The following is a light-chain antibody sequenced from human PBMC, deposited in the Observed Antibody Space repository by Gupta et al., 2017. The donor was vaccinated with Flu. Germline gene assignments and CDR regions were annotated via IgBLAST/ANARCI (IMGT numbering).Light chain of an antibody. CDR2: GAS. Sequence: ATLSVSPGERATLSCRASQSVSSNLAWYQQKPGQAPRLLIYGASTRATGIPARFSGSGSGTEFTLTIRSLKSEDFAVYYCQQYNNWPPITFGQGTRLEIK. V-gene: IGKV3-15*01. CDR1: QSVSSN. CDR3: QQYNNWPPIT. J-gene: IGKJ5*01.